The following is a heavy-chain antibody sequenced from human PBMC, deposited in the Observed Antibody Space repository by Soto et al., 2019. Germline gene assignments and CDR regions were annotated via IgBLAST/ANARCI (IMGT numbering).Heavy chain of an antibody. D-gene: IGHD2-2*01. CDR3: ARDIVVVPAAPGARSRDYYYYGMDV. V-gene: IGHV4-4*07. CDR1: GGSISSYY. J-gene: IGHJ6*02. Sequence: SETLSLTXTVSGGSISSYYWSWIRQPAGKGLEWIGRIYTSGSTNYNPSLKSRVTMSVDTSKNQFSLKLSSVTAADTAVYYCARDIVVVPAAPGARSRDYYYYGMDVWGQGTTVTVSS. CDR2: IYTSGST.